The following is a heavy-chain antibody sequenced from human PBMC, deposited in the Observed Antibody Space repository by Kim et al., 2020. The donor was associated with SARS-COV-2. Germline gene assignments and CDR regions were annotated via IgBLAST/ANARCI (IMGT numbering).Heavy chain of an antibody. J-gene: IGHJ3*02. Sequence: RVTISVDTSKNQFSLKLSSVTAADTAVYYCARASRFTIFGVVTAPGAFDIWGQGTMVTVSS. CDR3: ARASRFTIFGVVTAPGAFDI. D-gene: IGHD3-3*01. V-gene: IGHV4-59*01.